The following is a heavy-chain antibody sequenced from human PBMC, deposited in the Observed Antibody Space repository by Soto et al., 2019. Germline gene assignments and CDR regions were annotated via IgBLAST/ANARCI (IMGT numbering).Heavy chain of an antibody. CDR3: AIYSAYDYVFDY. J-gene: IGHJ4*02. CDR2: ISHSGRT. D-gene: IGHD5-12*01. Sequence: SETLSLTCAGYGGSFSAYYWTWIRQPPGKGLEWIGEISHSGRTKYNPSLKSRVSISGDTAKNQFSLKVTSVTAADMAVYYCAIYSAYDYVFDYWGQGTLVTVSS. V-gene: IGHV4-34*01. CDR1: GGSFSAYY.